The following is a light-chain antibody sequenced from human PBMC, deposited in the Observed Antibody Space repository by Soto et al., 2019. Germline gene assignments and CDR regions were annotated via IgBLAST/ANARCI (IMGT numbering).Light chain of an antibody. V-gene: IGKV1-39*01. Sequence: DIQMSQSPSSLSASLGDRVTITCRASQRIDNFLNWYQQKPGKAPKLLIYAASSLQSGVPSRFSGSGSGTDFTFTISSLQPEDFATYYCQQFHTYPVTFGQVTRLEIK. CDR2: AAS. CDR1: QRIDNF. J-gene: IGKJ5*01. CDR3: QQFHTYPVT.